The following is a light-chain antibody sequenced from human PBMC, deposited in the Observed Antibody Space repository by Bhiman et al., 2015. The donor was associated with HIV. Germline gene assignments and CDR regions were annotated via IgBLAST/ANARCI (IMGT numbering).Light chain of an antibody. J-gene: IGLJ3*02. CDR1: SRDVGGYNY. CDR2: DVS. Sequence: QSALTQPASVSGSPGQSINISCTGTSRDVGGYNYVAWYQQHPGKVPKVMIYDVSNRPSGVSNRFSGSKSGNTASLTIXGLRPEDEGEYFCQSYDSGQVVFGGGT. V-gene: IGLV2-14*03. CDR3: QSYDSGQVV.